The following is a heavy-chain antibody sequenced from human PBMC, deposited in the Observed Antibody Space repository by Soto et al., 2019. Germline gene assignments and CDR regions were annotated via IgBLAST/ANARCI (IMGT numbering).Heavy chain of an antibody. D-gene: IGHD4-17*01. J-gene: IGHJ4*02. V-gene: IGHV3-23*01. CDR2: IGGSGIIT. Sequence: GGSLRLSCAASGFTFSSYVMSWVRQAPGKGLEWVSSIGGSGIITYYTDSVKGRFTISRDNSGNTLFLHMNSLRADDTAVYYCAKDPNGDYVGAFDSWGQGTLVTVSS. CDR1: GFTFSSYV. CDR3: AKDPNGDYVGAFDS.